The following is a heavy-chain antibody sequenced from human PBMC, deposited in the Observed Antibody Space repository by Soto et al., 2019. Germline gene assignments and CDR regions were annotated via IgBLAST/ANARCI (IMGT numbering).Heavy chain of an antibody. CDR2: IIPYYNTL. V-gene: IGHV1-69*01. Sequence: QAQVVQSGAEVRKPGSSVKLSCKASEGTFNSYAIAWVRQAPGQGLEWMGGIIPYYNTLNYAQKFQDRVTIVADDSTNTVYMELSSLRSDDTAVYFCASGASRWYPYFFDSWAQGTLVTVYS. D-gene: IGHD6-13*01. CDR3: ASGASRWYPYFFDS. J-gene: IGHJ4*02. CDR1: EGTFNSYA.